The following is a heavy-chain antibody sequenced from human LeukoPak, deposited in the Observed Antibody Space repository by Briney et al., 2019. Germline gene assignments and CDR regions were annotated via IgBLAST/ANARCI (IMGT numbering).Heavy chain of an antibody. CDR1: GGSISSSSYY. Sequence: SETLSLTXTVSGGSISSSSYYWGWIRQPPGKGLEWIGSIYYSGSTYYNPSLKSRVTISVDTSKNQFSLKLSSVTAADTAVYYCARDRGILDVWGKGTTVTVSP. CDR2: IYYSGST. D-gene: IGHD3-10*01. CDR3: ARDRGILDV. V-gene: IGHV4-39*02. J-gene: IGHJ6*04.